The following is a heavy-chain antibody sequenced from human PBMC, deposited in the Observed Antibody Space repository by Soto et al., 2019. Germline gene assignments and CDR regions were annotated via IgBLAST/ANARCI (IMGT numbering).Heavy chain of an antibody. V-gene: IGHV5-10-1*01. CDR1: GYSFTSFW. D-gene: IGHD6-13*01. Sequence: ESLKISCKGSGYSFTSFWVSWVRQMPGKGLEWMGGVDPSDSYTNYSPSFQGHVTISADKSISTAYLQWSSLKASDTAMYYCARQLAAAGELNWFDPWGQGTLVTVSA. CDR2: VDPSDSYT. CDR3: ARQLAAAGELNWFDP. J-gene: IGHJ5*02.